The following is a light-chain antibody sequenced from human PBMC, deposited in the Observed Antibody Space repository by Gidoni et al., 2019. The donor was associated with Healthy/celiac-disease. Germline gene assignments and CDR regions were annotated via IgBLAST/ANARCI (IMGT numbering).Light chain of an antibody. CDR3: QQYGSFFT. CDR2: GAS. J-gene: IGKJ3*01. V-gene: IGKV3-20*01. CDR1: QSVSSSY. Sequence: EIVLTQSPGTLSLSPGKRATLSCRASQSVSSSYLAWYQQKPGQAPRLLIYGASSRATGIPDRFSGSGSGTDFTLTISRLEPEDFAVYYCQQYGSFFTFGPGTKVDIK.